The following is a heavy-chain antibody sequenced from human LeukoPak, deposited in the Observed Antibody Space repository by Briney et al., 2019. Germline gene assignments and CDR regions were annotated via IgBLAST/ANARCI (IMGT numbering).Heavy chain of an antibody. J-gene: IGHJ6*03. CDR1: GGTFSSYA. D-gene: IGHD6-13*01. Sequence: ASVKVSCKASGGTFSSYAICWVRQAPGQGLEWMGGIIPIASKSNNAQKFQGRVSFSTDEATSTAYMELSSLRSEDTAVYYCARGQGNYYYMDVWGKGTTVTVSS. CDR3: ARGQGNYYYMDV. CDR2: IIPIASKS. V-gene: IGHV1-69*05.